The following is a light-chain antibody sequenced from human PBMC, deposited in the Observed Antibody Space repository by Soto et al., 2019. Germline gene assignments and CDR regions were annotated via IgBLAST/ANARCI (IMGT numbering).Light chain of an antibody. J-gene: IGKJ3*01. Sequence: EVVLTQSPATLSLSPGERATLSCRASQSVSNYLAWYQQKPGQAPRLLIYDASNRATGIPVRFSGSGSGTDFTLTISSLEPEDFAVYXXQXXTNWIFTFXPGTRVDIK. CDR2: DAS. CDR1: QSVSNY. V-gene: IGKV3-11*01. CDR3: QXXTNWIFT.